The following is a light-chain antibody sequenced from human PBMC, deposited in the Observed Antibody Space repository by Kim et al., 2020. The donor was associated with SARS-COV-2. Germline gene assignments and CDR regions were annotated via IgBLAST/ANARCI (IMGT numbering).Light chain of an antibody. CDR1: QSLLHSNGYNY. CDR3: MQALQTPYT. Sequence: DIVMTQSPLSLPVTPGEPASISCRSSQSLLHSNGYNYLDWYLQKPGQSPQLLIYLGSNRASGVPDRFSGSGSGTDFTLKISRVEAEDVGVYYCMQALQTPYTFGQGTQAGD. J-gene: IGKJ2*01. V-gene: IGKV2-28*01. CDR2: LGS.